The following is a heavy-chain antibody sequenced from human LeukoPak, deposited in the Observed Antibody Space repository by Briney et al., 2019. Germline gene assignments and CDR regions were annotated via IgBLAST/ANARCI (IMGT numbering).Heavy chain of an antibody. CDR1: GGSISSYY. V-gene: IGHV4-59*01. CDR3: ARTGDDFWSGRWAPASNWFDP. J-gene: IGHJ5*02. Sequence: SETLSLTCTVSGGSISSYYWSWIRQPPGKGLEWIGYIYYSGSTNYNPSIKSRVTISVDTSKNQFSLKLSSVTAADTAVYYCARTGDDFWSGRWAPASNWFDPWGQGTLVTVSS. D-gene: IGHD3-3*01. CDR2: IYYSGST.